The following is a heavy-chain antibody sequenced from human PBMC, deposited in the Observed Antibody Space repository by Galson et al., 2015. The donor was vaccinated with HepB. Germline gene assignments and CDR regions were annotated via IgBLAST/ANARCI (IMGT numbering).Heavy chain of an antibody. D-gene: IGHD2-2*01. CDR3: TTEIVVVPAAMPDY. Sequence: SLRLSCAASGFTFSNAWMSWVRQAPGKGLEWVGRIKSKTDGGTTDYAAPVKGRFTISRDDSKNTLYLQMNSLKTEDTAVYYCTTEIVVVPAAMPDYWGQGTLVTVSS. J-gene: IGHJ4*02. CDR2: IKSKTDGGTT. V-gene: IGHV3-15*01. CDR1: GFTFSNAW.